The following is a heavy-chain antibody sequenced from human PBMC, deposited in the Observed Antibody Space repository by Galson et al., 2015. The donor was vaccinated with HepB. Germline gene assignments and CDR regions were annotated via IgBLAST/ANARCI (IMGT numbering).Heavy chain of an antibody. V-gene: IGHV1-8*01. CDR1: GYTFTSYD. J-gene: IGHJ5*02. D-gene: IGHD2-15*01. Sequence: SVKVSCKASGYTFTSYDINWVRQATGQGLEWMGWINPNSGNTGYAQKFQGRVTMTRNTSISTAYMELSSLRSEDTAVYYCARGRVARNWFDPWGQGTLVTVSS. CDR3: ARGRVARNWFDP. CDR2: INPNSGNT.